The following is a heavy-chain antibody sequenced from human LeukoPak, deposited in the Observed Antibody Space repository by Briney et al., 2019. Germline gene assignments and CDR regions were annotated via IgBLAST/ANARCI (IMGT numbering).Heavy chain of an antibody. CDR1: GFTFSSYA. D-gene: IGHD3-22*01. J-gene: IGHJ4*02. CDR3: AKRLGDYFDY. V-gene: IGHV3-30*18. CDR2: ISYDGSNT. Sequence: GGSLRLSCAASGFTFSSYAMSWVRQAPGKGLEWVALISYDGSNTDYADSVKGRFTISRDNSKNTLYLQMNSLRAEDTAVYYCAKRLGDYFDYWGQGTLVTVSS.